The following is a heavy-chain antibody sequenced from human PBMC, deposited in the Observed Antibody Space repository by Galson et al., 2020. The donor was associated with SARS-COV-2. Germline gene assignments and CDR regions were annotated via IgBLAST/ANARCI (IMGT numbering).Heavy chain of an antibody. Sequence: SETLSLTCTVSGGSISSYYWSWIRQPPGKGLEWIGYIYYSGSTNYNPSLKSRVTISVDTSKNQFSLKLSSVTAAAPAVYYCARGGGGDGYEFDYWGQGTLVTVSS. V-gene: IGHV4-59*13. CDR1: GGSISSYY. J-gene: IGHJ4*02. D-gene: IGHD5-12*01. CDR2: IYYSGST. CDR3: ARGGGGDGYEFDY.